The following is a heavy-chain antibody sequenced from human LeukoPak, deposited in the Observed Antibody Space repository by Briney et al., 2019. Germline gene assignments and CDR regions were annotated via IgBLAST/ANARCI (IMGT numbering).Heavy chain of an antibody. V-gene: IGHV1-2*02. CDR2: INPNSGGT. CDR1: GYTFTGYY. D-gene: IGHD3-10*01. CDR3: ARTMVREYNWFDP. J-gene: IGHJ5*02. Sequence: GASVKVSCKASGYTFTGYYMHWVRQAPGQGLEWMGWINPNSGGTNYAQKFQGRVTITRDTSISTAYMELSRLRSDDTAVYYCARTMVREYNWFDPWGQGTLVTVSS.